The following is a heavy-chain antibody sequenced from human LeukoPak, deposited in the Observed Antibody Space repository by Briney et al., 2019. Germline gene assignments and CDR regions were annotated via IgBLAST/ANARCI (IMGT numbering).Heavy chain of an antibody. CDR1: GGSISSSSYY. D-gene: IGHD2-21*01. J-gene: IGHJ4*02. CDR2: IYYSGST. V-gene: IGHV4-39*01. Sequence: SETLSLTCTVSGGSISSSSYYWGWIRQPPGQGLEWIGSIYYSGSTYYNPSLKSRVTISVDTTKNQFSLKLSSVTAADTAVYYSVRGYSVDYWGQGTLVTVSS. CDR3: VRGYSVDY.